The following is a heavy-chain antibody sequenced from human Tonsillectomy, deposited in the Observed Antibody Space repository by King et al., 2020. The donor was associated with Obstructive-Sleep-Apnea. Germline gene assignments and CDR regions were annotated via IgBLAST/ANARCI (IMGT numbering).Heavy chain of an antibody. CDR3: ARLGETFYHYYGKDG. CDR1: GASVNNFY. V-gene: IGHV4-4*07. CDR2: IYTSGST. Sequence: QLQESGPGLVEPSETLSLTCTVSGASVNNFYWSWIRQPAGEGLEWIGRIYTSGSTDYDPSLKSRVTLSVDTSNNQFSLKLTSVTAAATAVDYCARLGETFYHYYGKDGWGQGTTVTVSS. J-gene: IGHJ6*02. D-gene: IGHD3-10*01.